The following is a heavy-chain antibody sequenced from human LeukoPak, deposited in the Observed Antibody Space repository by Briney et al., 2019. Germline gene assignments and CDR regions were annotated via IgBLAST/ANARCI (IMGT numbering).Heavy chain of an antibody. CDR3: AKDRPLYYFDY. V-gene: IGHV3-30*18. Sequence: GGSLRLSCAASGFTFSSYGMHWVRQAPGKGLEWVAVISYDGSNKYYADSVKGRFTISRDNSKNTLYLQMNSLRAEDTAVYYCAKDRPLYYFDYWGQGTLVTVSS. J-gene: IGHJ4*02. CDR1: GFTFSSYG. CDR2: ISYDGSNK.